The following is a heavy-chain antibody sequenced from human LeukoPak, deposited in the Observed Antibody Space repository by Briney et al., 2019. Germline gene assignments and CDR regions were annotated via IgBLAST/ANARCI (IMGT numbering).Heavy chain of an antibody. Sequence: GGSLRLSCAASGFSFSGYWMHWVRQAPGKGLVWVSLINSDGSVTNYADSVKGRFTISRDNAKNTPYLQMNSLRAEDTAVYYCTRAAYDGSGFYLYWGQGTLVTVSS. D-gene: IGHD3-22*01. V-gene: IGHV3-74*01. CDR2: INSDGSVT. CDR1: GFSFSGYW. CDR3: TRAAYDGSGFYLY. J-gene: IGHJ4*02.